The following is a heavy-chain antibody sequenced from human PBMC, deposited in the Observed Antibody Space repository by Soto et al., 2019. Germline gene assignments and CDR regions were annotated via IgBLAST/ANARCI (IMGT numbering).Heavy chain of an antibody. V-gene: IGHV3-11*06. CDR3: ARSSGRRHVFTFDYGLDV. CDR1: GFSVGDNY. D-gene: IGHD3-16*01. CDR2: SSSSGGYT. Sequence: QVQLVESGGGLVEPGGSLRLSCAASGFSVGDNYMTWIRQAPGKGLEWLSYSSSSGGYTNYADSVKGRFTISRDNAKNSLYLQMDSQRAEDTAVYFCARSSGRRHVFTFDYGLDVWGQGTTVTVSS. J-gene: IGHJ6*02.